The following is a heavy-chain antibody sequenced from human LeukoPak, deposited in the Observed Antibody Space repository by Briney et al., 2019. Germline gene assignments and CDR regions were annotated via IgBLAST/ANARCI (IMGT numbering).Heavy chain of an antibody. Sequence: PGRSLRLSCAAAGFTFSNYAIHWVRQAPGKGLEWVSTIGSSGVDTYYADSVKGRFTITKDSSKSTLQMNSLSGEDTAVYYCVKHSGGVYGNSDSWGQGTLVTVSA. J-gene: IGHJ4*02. CDR1: GFTFSNYA. V-gene: IGHV3-23*01. CDR2: IGSSGVDT. D-gene: IGHD2/OR15-2a*01. CDR3: VKHSGGVYGNSDS.